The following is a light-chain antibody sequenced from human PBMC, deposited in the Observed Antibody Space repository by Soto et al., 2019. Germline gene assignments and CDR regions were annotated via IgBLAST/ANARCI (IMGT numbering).Light chain of an antibody. V-gene: IGLV2-14*01. Sequence: QSALTQPASVSGSPGQSITISCTGTSSDIGAYDLVSWFQQHPGKAPKVMIYDVRIRPSGVSNRFSGSKSGNTASLTISGLQAEDEADYYCSSYTITSTRLFGTGTKVTVL. CDR3: SSYTITSTRL. CDR1: SSDIGAYDL. J-gene: IGLJ1*01. CDR2: DVR.